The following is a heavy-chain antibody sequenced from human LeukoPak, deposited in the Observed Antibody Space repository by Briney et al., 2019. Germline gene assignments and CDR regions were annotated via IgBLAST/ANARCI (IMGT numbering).Heavy chain of an antibody. CDR3: ARSYWNDHFDY. Sequence: GGSVRLFCAAWRFIFSNYAMTGVRQAPGKGLEWVAAIWYDGSNKYYVDSVKGRFTISRDNSKNTLYLQMNSLRAEDTAVYYCARSYWNDHFDYWGQGTLVTVSS. V-gene: IGHV3-33*08. CDR1: RFIFSNYA. J-gene: IGHJ4*02. CDR2: IWYDGSNK. D-gene: IGHD1-1*01.